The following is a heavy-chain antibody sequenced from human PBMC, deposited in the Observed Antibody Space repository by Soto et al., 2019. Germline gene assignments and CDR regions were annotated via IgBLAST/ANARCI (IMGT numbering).Heavy chain of an antibody. D-gene: IGHD4-17*01. Sequence: VASVKVSCKASGYTFTDYGISWVRQAPGEGLEWIGSISAYNGNTNYPQNLQGRVTMTTDTSTSTAYMELRSLRSDDTAVYYCARDRSSRDYGDYELSYWGQGTRVTVSS. CDR2: ISAYNGNT. CDR1: GYTFTDYG. CDR3: ARDRSSRDYGDYELSY. J-gene: IGHJ4*02. V-gene: IGHV1-18*01.